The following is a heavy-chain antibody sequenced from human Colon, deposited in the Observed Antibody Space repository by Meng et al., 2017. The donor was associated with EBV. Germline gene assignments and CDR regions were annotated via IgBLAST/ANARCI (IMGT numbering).Heavy chain of an antibody. J-gene: IGHJ4*02. Sequence: HVQVQESGPGWVKPSGALSLTWAVSGGSISSSNWWSWVRQPPGKGLAWLGEIYNSGSTNYNPSLKSRVTISVDKSKNQFSLNLSSVTAADTAVYYCARVGQWLPIDYWGQGTLVTVSS. D-gene: IGHD6-19*01. CDR2: IYNSGST. V-gene: IGHV4-4*02. CDR1: GGSISSSNW. CDR3: ARVGQWLPIDY.